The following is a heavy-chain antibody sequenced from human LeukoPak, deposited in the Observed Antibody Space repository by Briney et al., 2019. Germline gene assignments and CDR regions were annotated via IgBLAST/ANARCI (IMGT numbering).Heavy chain of an antibody. D-gene: IGHD3-10*01. CDR2: TYYSGRT. CDR3: ARAGNYYGSGSFYHDAFDI. J-gene: IGHJ3*02. CDR1: GGSLSTGDYY. Sequence: PSETLSLTCIVSGGSLSTGDYYWSWIRQPPGKGLEWIGFTYYSGRTYYNPSLKSRVTISVDSSKNQFSLKLSSVTGADTAVYYCARAGNYYGSGSFYHDAFDIWGQGTMVTVSS. V-gene: IGHV4-30-4*01.